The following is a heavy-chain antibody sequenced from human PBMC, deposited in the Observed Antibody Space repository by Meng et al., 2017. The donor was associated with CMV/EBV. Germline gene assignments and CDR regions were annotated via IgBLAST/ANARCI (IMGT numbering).Heavy chain of an antibody. CDR2: IYYRGST. Sequence: SETLSPTCTVPGGSISSYYWSWIRQPPGKGLEWIGYIYYRGSTNYNPSLKSRVTISVDTSKNQFSLKLSSVTAADTAVYYCARVRVPAATYYYYGMDVWGQGTTVTVSS. D-gene: IGHD2-2*01. J-gene: IGHJ6*02. CDR3: ARVRVPAATYYYYGMDV. V-gene: IGHV4-59*01. CDR1: GGSISSYY.